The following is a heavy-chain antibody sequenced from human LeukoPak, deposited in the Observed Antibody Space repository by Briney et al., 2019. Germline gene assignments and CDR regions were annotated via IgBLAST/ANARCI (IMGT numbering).Heavy chain of an antibody. Sequence: PGGTLSLSCAASGFTFSTYAMTWVRQAPGKGLEWVSVISASGTAHYADSMKGRFTISRDNSKNTVYLQLSSLRPEDTAVYYCAKARVTTGYYMQVDYWGQGTLVAVSS. V-gene: IGHV3-23*01. D-gene: IGHD3-9*01. CDR2: ISASGTA. J-gene: IGHJ4*02. CDR1: GFTFSTYA. CDR3: AKARVTTGYYMQVDY.